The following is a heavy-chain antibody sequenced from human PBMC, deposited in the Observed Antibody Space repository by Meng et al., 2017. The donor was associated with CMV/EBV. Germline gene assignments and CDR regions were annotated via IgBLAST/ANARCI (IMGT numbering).Heavy chain of an antibody. CDR3: ARDPAPIIYGSGFDY. CDR1: GFTFSDYY. V-gene: IGHV3-11*04. D-gene: IGHD3-10*01. Sequence: LSLTGAASGFTFSDYYMSWIRQAPGKGLEWVSYISSSGSTIYYADSVKGRFTISRDNAKNSLYLQMNSLRAEDTAVYYCARDPAPIIYGSGFDYWGQGTLVTVSS. CDR2: ISSSGSTI. J-gene: IGHJ4*02.